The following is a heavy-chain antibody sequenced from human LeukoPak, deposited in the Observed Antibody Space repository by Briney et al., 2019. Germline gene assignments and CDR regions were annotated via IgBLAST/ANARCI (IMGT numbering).Heavy chain of an antibody. CDR2: IWYDGSNK. D-gene: IGHD6-13*01. V-gene: IGHV3-33*08. CDR3: ARAGSSSWSAIGY. Sequence: GGSLRLSCAASGFTLSNYAMHWVRQAPGKGLEWVAVIWYDGSNKYYADSVKGRFTISRDNSKNTLYLQMNSLRAEDTTVYYCARAGSSSWSAIGYWGQGTLVTVSS. J-gene: IGHJ4*02. CDR1: GFTLSNYA.